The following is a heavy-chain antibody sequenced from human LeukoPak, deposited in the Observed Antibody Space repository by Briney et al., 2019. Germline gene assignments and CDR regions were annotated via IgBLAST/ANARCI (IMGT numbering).Heavy chain of an antibody. D-gene: IGHD5-18*01. V-gene: IGHV3-30*02. CDR3: AKERDTAMVTIDY. CDR2: IRYDGSNK. Sequence: GGSLRLSCAASGFTFSSYGMPWVRQAPGKGLEWVAFIRYDGSNKYYADSVKGRFTISRDNSKNTLYLQMNSLRAEDTAVYYCAKERDTAMVTIDYWGQGILVTVSS. CDR1: GFTFSSYG. J-gene: IGHJ4*02.